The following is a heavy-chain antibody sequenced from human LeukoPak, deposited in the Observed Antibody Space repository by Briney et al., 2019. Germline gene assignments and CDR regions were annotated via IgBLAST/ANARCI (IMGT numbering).Heavy chain of an antibody. Sequence: SETLSLTCTVSGGSINSYYWSWIRQPPGKGLEWVGYIYYSGSTNYKPSLKRRVTIPVDTSKNQFSLKVSSVTAADTAVYYCASSRSSSGWSLIDYWGQGALVTVSS. CDR3: ASSRSSSGWSLIDY. CDR1: GGSINSYY. V-gene: IGHV4-59*01. J-gene: IGHJ4*02. D-gene: IGHD6-19*01. CDR2: IYYSGST.